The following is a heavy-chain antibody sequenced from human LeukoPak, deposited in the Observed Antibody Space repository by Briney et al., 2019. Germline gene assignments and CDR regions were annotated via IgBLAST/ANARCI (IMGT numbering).Heavy chain of an antibody. V-gene: IGHV4-59*08. D-gene: IGHD3-10*01. Sequence: SETLSLTSTVAGGSISSYYWSWIRQPPGKGLEWIGCIYYSGSTNYNPSLKSRVTISVDTSKNQFSLKLSSVPAADTAVYYCARHGSGLLWFGEHNWFDPWGQGTLVTVSS. CDR2: IYYSGST. J-gene: IGHJ5*02. CDR3: ARHGSGLLWFGEHNWFDP. CDR1: GGSISSYY.